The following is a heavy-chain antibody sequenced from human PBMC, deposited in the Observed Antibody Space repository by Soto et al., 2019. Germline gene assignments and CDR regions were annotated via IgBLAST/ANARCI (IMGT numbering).Heavy chain of an antibody. CDR1: GGTFSSYA. D-gene: IGHD5-18*01. Sequence: ASVKVSCKASGGTFSSYAISWVRQAPGQGLEWMGGIIPTFGTANYAQKFQGRVTITADKSTSTAYMELSSLRSEDTAVYYCARDVWRGVDTAMVTAFDYWGQGTLVTVSS. V-gene: IGHV1-69*06. J-gene: IGHJ4*02. CDR2: IIPTFGTA. CDR3: ARDVWRGVDTAMVTAFDY.